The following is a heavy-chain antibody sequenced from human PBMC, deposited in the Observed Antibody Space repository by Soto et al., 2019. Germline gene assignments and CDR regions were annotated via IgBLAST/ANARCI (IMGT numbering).Heavy chain of an antibody. CDR3: AGGGGYCSSTSCYDYGMDV. CDR1: GFTFSNYN. Sequence: EVQLVESGGGLVKPGGSLRLSCAASGFTFSNYNMNWVRQAPGKGLEWVSFISSSSSYIYDADSVKGRFTISRDNAKKPLYLQMTSPRAEDTAGYYCAGGGGYCSSTSCYDYGMDVWGQGTTVTVSS. D-gene: IGHD2-2*01. CDR2: ISSSSSYI. J-gene: IGHJ6*02. V-gene: IGHV3-21*01.